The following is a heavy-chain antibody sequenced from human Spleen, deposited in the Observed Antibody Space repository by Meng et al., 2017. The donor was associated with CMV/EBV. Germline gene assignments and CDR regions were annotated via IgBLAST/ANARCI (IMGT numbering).Heavy chain of an antibody. V-gene: IGHV3-21*01. Sequence: GESLKISCAASGFTFRTYSMNWVRQAPGKGLEWVSSISSSSDYIHYPDSLKGRFTISRDNAKNSVYLQMNSLRAEDTAVYYCARGPEDIAVVAAAPFDFWGQGTLVTVSS. CDR3: ARGPEDIAVVAAAPFDF. D-gene: IGHD2-15*01. CDR1: GFTFRTYS. J-gene: IGHJ4*02. CDR2: ISSSSDYI.